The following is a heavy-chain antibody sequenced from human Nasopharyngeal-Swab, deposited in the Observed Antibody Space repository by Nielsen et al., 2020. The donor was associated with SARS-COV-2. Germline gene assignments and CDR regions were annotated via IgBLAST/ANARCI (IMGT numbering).Heavy chain of an antibody. V-gene: IGHV3-30-3*01. Sequence: WIRQPPGKGLEWVAVISYDGSNKYYADSVKGRFTISRDNSKNTLYLQMNSLRAEDTAVYYCARDYTAMLYYYYYMDVWGKGTPVTVSS. D-gene: IGHD5-18*01. CDR3: ARDYTAMLYYYYYMDV. J-gene: IGHJ6*03. CDR2: ISYDGSNK.